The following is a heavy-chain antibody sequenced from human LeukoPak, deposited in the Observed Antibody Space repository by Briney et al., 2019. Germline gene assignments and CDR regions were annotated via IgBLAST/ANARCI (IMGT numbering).Heavy chain of an antibody. D-gene: IGHD1-26*01. CDR2: ISGSGHDI. V-gene: IGHV3-11*04. J-gene: IGHJ4*02. CDR3: ARGKWEPLDY. Sequence: KSGGSLRLSCAASGFTFSDSYMTWVRQAPGKGVEWVAYISGSGHDINYSESAKGRFTISRDNAKNSLYLQMNSLRAEDTAVYYCARGKWEPLDYWGQGTLVTVSS. CDR1: GFTFSDSY.